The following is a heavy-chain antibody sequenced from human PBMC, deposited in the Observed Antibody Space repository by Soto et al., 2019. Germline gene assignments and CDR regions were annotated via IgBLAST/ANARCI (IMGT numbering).Heavy chain of an antibody. CDR2: IYHSGST. CDR1: GGSISSCGYS. V-gene: IGHV4-30-2*01. J-gene: IGHJ4*02. CDR3: ATAPGPY. Sequence: PSETLSLTCAVSGGSISSCGYSWSWIRQPPGKGLEWVGYIYHSGSTYYNPSLKSRVTISVDRSKNQFSLKLSSVTAADTAVYYCATAPGPYWGQGTLVTVSS.